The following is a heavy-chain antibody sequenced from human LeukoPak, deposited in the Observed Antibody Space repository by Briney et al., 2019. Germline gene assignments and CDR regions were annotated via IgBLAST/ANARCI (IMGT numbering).Heavy chain of an antibody. D-gene: IGHD6-6*01. Sequence: GRSLRLSCAASGFTFSSYGMHWVRQAPGKGLEWVAVIWYDGSNKYYADSVKGRFTISRDNSKNTLYLQMNSLRAEDTAVYYCARGFAARSFVGYWGQEPWSPSPQ. CDR1: GFTFSSYG. CDR2: IWYDGSNK. V-gene: IGHV3-33*01. CDR3: ARGFAARSFVGY. J-gene: IGHJ4*01.